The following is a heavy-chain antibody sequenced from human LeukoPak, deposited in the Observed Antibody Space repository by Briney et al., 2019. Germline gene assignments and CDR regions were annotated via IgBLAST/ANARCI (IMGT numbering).Heavy chain of an antibody. V-gene: IGHV6-1*01. Sequence: QTLSLTCAISGDSVSSNSVAWNWIRQSPSRGLEWLGRTYYRSKWNNEYAESVRGRITINPDTSKNQFSLQLDSVTPEDTAVYYCARERYYFDYWGQGTLVSVSS. CDR3: ARERYYFDY. CDR2: TYYRSKWNN. CDR1: GDSVSSNSVA. J-gene: IGHJ4*02.